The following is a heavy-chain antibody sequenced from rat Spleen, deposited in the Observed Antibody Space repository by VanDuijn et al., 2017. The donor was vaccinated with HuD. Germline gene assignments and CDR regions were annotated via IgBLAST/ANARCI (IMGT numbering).Heavy chain of an antibody. D-gene: IGHD1-1*01. CDR2: ISSGGKT. J-gene: IGHJ2*01. V-gene: IGHV2S12*01. CDR3: TGQTNYYSGPYSFDY. CDR1: GFSLTSNG. Sequence: QVQLKESGPGLVQPSQTLSLTCTVSGFSLTSNGVSWVRQPPGKGLEWIAAISSGGKTYYKSTLKSRLRVSRNTSKSQVVLQMDSAQTEDTAIYFCTGQTNYYSGPYSFDYWGQGVMVTVSS.